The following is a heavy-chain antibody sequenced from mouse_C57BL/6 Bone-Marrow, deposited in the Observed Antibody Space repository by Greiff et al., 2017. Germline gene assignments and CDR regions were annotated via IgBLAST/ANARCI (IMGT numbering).Heavy chain of an antibody. CDR3: TTDGNYDAMDY. CDR2: IDPENGDT. Sequence: VQLKESGAELVRPGASVKLSCTASGFNIKDDYMHWVKQRPERGLEWIGWIDPENGDTEYASKFQGKATITADTSSNTAYLQLSSLTSEDTAVYYCTTDGNYDAMDYWGQGTSVTVSS. J-gene: IGHJ4*01. CDR1: GFNIKDDY. V-gene: IGHV14-4*01. D-gene: IGHD2-1*01.